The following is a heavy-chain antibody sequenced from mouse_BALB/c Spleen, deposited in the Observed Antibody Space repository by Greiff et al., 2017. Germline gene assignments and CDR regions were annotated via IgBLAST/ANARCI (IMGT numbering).Heavy chain of an antibody. CDR2: IDPYNGGT. CDR1: GYSFTGYN. J-gene: IGHJ3*01. CDR3: ASYRFAY. D-gene: IGHD2-12*01. Sequence: VQLKQSGPELGKPGASVKISCKASGYSFTGYNMYWVKQSHRKSLEWIGYIDPYNGGTSYNQKSKGKATLTVDKSSSTAYMHLNSLTSEDSAIYYCASYRFAYWGQGTLVTVSA. V-gene: IGHV1S135*01.